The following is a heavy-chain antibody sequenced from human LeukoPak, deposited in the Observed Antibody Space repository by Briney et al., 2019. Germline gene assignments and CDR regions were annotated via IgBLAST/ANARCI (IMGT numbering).Heavy chain of an antibody. Sequence: GASVKVSCKASGGTFSSYAISWVRQAPGQGLEWMGRIIPIFGTANYAQKFQGRVTITTDESTSTAYMELSSLRSEDTAVYYCARLYCGGDCYLWGAFDIRGQGTMVTVSS. CDR3: ARLYCGGDCYLWGAFDI. V-gene: IGHV1-69*05. J-gene: IGHJ3*02. CDR1: GGTFSSYA. CDR2: IIPIFGTA. D-gene: IGHD2-21*02.